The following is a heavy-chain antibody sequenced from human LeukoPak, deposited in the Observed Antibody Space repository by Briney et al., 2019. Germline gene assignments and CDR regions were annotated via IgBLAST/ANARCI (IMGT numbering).Heavy chain of an antibody. V-gene: IGHV3-48*03. CDR1: GFTFSSYE. J-gene: IGHJ6*02. CDR2: ISSSGSTI. CDR3: AGLAAAGTIYYYYGMDV. Sequence: GGSLRLSCAASGFTFSSYEMNWVRQAPGKGLEWVSYISSSGSTIYYADSVKGRFTISRDNAKNSLYLQMNSLRAEDTAVYYCAGLAAAGTIYYYYGMDVWVQGTTVTVSS. D-gene: IGHD6-13*01.